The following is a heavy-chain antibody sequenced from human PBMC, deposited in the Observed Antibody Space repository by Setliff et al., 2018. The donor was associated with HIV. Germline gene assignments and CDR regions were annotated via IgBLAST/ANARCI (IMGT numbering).Heavy chain of an antibody. CDR2: INPNSGDT. Sequence: GASVKVSCKASGYTFTRHYLHWVRLAPGQGLEWMGWINPNSGDTNYAQKFQGRVTMTRDTSINAAYMELRSLRSDDTAVYYCARFRVTMIVVDCYFDYWGQGTLVTVSS. J-gene: IGHJ4*02. CDR3: ARFRVTMIVVDCYFDY. CDR1: GYTFTRHY. V-gene: IGHV1-2*02. D-gene: IGHD3-22*01.